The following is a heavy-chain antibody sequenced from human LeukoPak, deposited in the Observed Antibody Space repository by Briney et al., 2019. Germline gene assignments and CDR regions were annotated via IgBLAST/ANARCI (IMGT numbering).Heavy chain of an antibody. Sequence: ASVKVSCKASGYTFTSYGISWVRQAPGQGLEWMGWISAYNGNTNYAQKLQGRVTMTTDTSTSTAYMELRSLRSDDTAVYYCARVESGGSWSYYYMDVWGKGTTVTVSS. CDR1: GYTFTSYG. D-gene: IGHD2-15*01. J-gene: IGHJ6*03. CDR3: ARVESGGSWSYYYMDV. CDR2: ISAYNGNT. V-gene: IGHV1-18*01.